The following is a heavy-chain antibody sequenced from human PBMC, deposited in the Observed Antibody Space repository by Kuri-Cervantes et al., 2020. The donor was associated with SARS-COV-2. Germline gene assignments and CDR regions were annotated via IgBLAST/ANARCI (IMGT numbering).Heavy chain of an antibody. Sequence: GGSLRLSCTVSGGSISSSSYYWGWVRQAPGKGLEWVSAISGSGGSTYYAESVKGRFTISRDNSKNTLYLQMNSLRAEDTAVYYCAKGMGWLARTAIDIWGQGTMVTVSS. J-gene: IGHJ3*02. D-gene: IGHD6-19*01. V-gene: IGHV3-23*01. CDR3: AKGMGWLARTAIDI. CDR2: ISGSGGST. CDR1: GGSISSSSYY.